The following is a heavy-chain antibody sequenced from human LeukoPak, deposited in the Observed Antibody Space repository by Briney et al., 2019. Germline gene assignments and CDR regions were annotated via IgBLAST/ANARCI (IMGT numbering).Heavy chain of an antibody. J-gene: IGHJ4*02. CDR3: ARAYFYDTSGYYYGY. CDR2: ISGSGTYI. Sequence: PGGSLRLSCAASGFTFNTYSMTWVRQAPGKGLVWVSSISGSGTYIYYADSVKGRFTISRDNAKNSLYLQMNGLRAEDTSVYYCARAYFYDTSGYYYGYSGKGTLVTVSS. CDR1: GFTFNTYS. V-gene: IGHV3-21*01. D-gene: IGHD3-22*01.